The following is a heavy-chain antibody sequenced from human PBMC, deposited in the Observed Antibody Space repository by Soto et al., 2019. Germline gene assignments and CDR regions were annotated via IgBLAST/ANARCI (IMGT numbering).Heavy chain of an antibody. V-gene: IGHV4-59*01. CDR3: ARGGGYDFRSSQAPPIDV. Sequence: SETLSLTCNVSGGSIIDFYWSWIRQSPGKRLEWIGYLYYTGSTNYNPALKSRVTISLDTSKNQFSLKVRSVTAADTAVYYCARGGGYDFRSSQAPPIDVWGQGTTVTVSS. D-gene: IGHD3-3*01. CDR2: LYYTGST. J-gene: IGHJ6*02. CDR1: GGSIIDFY.